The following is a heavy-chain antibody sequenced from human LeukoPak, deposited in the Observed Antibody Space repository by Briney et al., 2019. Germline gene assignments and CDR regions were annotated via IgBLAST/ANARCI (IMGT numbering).Heavy chain of an antibody. CDR2: INHSGST. D-gene: IGHD6-6*01. CDR3: ARDSRFRAARPTSVWFDP. CDR1: GGSFSGYY. V-gene: IGHV4-34*01. J-gene: IGHJ5*02. Sequence: SETLSLACAVYGGSFSGYYWSWIRQPPGKGLEWIGEINHSGSTNYNPSLKSRVTISVDTSKNQFSLKLSSVTAADTAVYYCARDSRFRAARPTSVWFDPWGQGTLVTVSS.